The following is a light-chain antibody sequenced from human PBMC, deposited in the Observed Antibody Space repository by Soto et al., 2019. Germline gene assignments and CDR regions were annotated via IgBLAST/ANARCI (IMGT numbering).Light chain of an antibody. Sequence: EIVLSQSPATVSLSPGERATLSCRASQSVSSYLAWYQQKPGQAPRLLIYDASNRATGIPARFSGGGSGTDFTLTISSLEAEDFEVYYCQQRSNWLTFGGGTKVDIK. CDR2: DAS. CDR3: QQRSNWLT. J-gene: IGKJ4*01. CDR1: QSVSSY. V-gene: IGKV3-11*01.